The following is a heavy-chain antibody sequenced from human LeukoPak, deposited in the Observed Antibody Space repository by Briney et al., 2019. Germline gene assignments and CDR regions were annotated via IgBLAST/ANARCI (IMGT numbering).Heavy chain of an antibody. V-gene: IGHV1-8*01. CDR1: GYTFTSYD. Sequence: ASVKVSCKASGYTFTSYDINWVRQATGQGLEWMGWMNPNSGNTGYAQKFQGRVTMTRNTSISTAYMELSSLRSEDTAVYYCARGIMITFGGVIQIDYWGQGTLATVSS. CDR2: MNPNSGNT. J-gene: IGHJ4*02. CDR3: ARGIMITFGGVIQIDY. D-gene: IGHD3-16*01.